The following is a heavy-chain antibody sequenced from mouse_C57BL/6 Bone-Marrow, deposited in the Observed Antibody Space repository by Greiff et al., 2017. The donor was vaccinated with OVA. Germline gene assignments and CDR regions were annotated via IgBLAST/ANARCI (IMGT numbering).Heavy chain of an antibody. CDR3: ARHEDGYYASYFDY. D-gene: IGHD2-3*01. V-gene: IGHV1-82*01. Sequence: QVHVKQSGPELVKPGASVKISCKASGYAFSSSWMNWVKQRPGKGLEWIGRIYPGDGDTNYNGKFKGKATLTADKSSSTAYMQLSCLTSEDSAVYFCARHEDGYYASYFDYWGQGTTLTVSS. CDR1: GYAFSSSW. CDR2: IYPGDGDT. J-gene: IGHJ2*01.